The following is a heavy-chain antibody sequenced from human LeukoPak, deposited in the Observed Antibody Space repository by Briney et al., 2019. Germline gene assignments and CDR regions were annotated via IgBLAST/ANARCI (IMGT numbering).Heavy chain of an antibody. D-gene: IGHD2-15*01. Sequence: VASVKVSCKVSGYTLTELSMHWVRQAPGKGLEWMGGFDPEDGETIYAQKFQGRVTMTEDTSTDTAYMELSSLRSEDTAVYYCARGELLQYYYYYYYGMDVWGQGTTVTVSS. V-gene: IGHV1-24*01. J-gene: IGHJ6*02. CDR1: GYTLTELS. CDR2: FDPEDGET. CDR3: ARGELLQYYYYYYYGMDV.